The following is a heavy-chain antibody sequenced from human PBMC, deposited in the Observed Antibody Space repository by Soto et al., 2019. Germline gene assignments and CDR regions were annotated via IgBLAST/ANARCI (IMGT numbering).Heavy chain of an antibody. Sequence: GGSLRLSCAASGFTFSGSAMHWVRQASGKGLEWVGRIRSKANSYATADAASVKGRFTISRDDSKNTAYLQMNSLKTEDTSVYYCTSSGGTGGYWGQGTLVTVSS. CDR1: GFTFSGSA. CDR3: TSSGGTGGY. V-gene: IGHV3-73*01. D-gene: IGHD2-8*02. CDR2: IRSKANSYAT. J-gene: IGHJ4*02.